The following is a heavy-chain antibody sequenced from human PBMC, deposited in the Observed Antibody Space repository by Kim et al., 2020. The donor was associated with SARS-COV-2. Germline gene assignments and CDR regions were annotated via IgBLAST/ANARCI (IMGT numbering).Heavy chain of an antibody. V-gene: IGHV1-2*02. CDR1: GYTFTGYY. D-gene: IGHD2-2*01. J-gene: IGHJ6*02. CDR2: INPNSGGT. Sequence: ASVKVSCKASGYTFTGYYMHWVRQAPGQGLEWMGWINPNSGGTNYAQKFQGRVTLTRDTSISTAYMELSRLRSDDTAVYYCARVAGMGGYCSSTSCSGGRGGMDVWGQGTTFAVSS. CDR3: ARVAGMGGYCSSTSCSGGRGGMDV.